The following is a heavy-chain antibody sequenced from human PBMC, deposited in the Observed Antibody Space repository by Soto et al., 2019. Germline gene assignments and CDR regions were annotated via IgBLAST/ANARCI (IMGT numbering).Heavy chain of an antibody. V-gene: IGHV4-30-2*01. Sequence: QLQLQESGSGLVKPSQTLSLTCAVSGGSISSGGYSWSWLRQPPGKGLEWIGYIYHSGGTYYNPSLKSRVTISGDRSTNQCSMKLSSVTAADTAVYYCARDSLVGGLSFDYWGQGTLVTVS. J-gene: IGHJ4*02. D-gene: IGHD1-26*01. CDR1: GGSISSGGYS. CDR2: IYHSGGT. CDR3: ARDSLVGGLSFDY.